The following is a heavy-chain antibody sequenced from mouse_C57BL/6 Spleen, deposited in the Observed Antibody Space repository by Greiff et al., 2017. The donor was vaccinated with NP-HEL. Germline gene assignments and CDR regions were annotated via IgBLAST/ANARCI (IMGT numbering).Heavy chain of an antibody. D-gene: IGHD1-1*01. CDR2: IWWDDDK. V-gene: IGHV8-8*01. CDR3: ARAPYYYGSSSRYCDV. Sequence: QVTLKESGPGILQPSQTLSLTCSFSGFSLSTFGMGVGWIRQPSGKGLEWLAHIWWDDDKYYNPALKSRLTISKDTSKHQVFLKIANVDTADTATYYCARAPYYYGSSSRYCDVWGTGTTVTVSS. CDR1: GFSLSTFGMG. J-gene: IGHJ1*03.